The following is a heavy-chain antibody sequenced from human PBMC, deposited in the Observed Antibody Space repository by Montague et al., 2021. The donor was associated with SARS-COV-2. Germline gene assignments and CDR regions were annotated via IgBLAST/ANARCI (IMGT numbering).Heavy chain of an antibody. CDR2: INGGGGST. CDR1: GFTVSTAV. V-gene: IGHV3-23*01. CDR3: ANGRGTSCSDY. J-gene: IGHJ4*02. Sequence: SLRLSCAASGFTVSTAVVSWVRQAPGKGLEWVSTINGGGGSTYYADSMRGRFTISRDNSENTLYLQMNSLRAEDTAIYYCANGRGTSCSDYWGQGTLVTVSS. D-gene: IGHD2-15*01.